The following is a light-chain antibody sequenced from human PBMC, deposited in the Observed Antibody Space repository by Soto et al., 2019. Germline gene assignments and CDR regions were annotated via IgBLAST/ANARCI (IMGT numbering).Light chain of an antibody. Sequence: DIQMTQSPSSLSASVGDRFTVTCRASQSISSYLDWYQQNPGKAPKLLIYSASSSQSGVPSRFSGSGSGTDFTLTISRLQPEDFAPYYCLQSHSTPLTFGRGTKV. J-gene: IGKJ4*01. CDR1: QSISSY. CDR3: LQSHSTPLT. V-gene: IGKV1-39*01. CDR2: SAS.